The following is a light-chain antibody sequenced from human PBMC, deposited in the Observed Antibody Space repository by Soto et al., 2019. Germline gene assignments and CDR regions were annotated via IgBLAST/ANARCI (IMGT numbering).Light chain of an antibody. CDR1: QSISSF. CDR2: DAS. V-gene: IGKV3-11*01. Sequence: PGERATLSCRVSQSISSFLTWYQHKPGQAPRLLIYDASKRATGIPARFSGSGSGTDFTLTISSLEPEDFGVYYCQQRSNWYTFGQGTKLEIK. CDR3: QQRSNWYT. J-gene: IGKJ2*01.